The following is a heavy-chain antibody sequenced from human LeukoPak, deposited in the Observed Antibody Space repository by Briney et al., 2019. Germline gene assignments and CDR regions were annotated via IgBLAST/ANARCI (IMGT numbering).Heavy chain of an antibody. J-gene: IGHJ4*02. D-gene: IGHD2-15*01. CDR1: GYTFTGYY. V-gene: IGHV1-2*02. Sequence: ASVKVSCKASGYTFTGYYMHWVRQAPGQGLEWMGWINPNSGGTNYAQKFQGRVTMTRDTSISTAYMELSRLRSDDTAVYYCARGAPGVVVAAPTDCWGQGTLVTVSS. CDR3: ARGAPGVVVAAPTDC. CDR2: INPNSGGT.